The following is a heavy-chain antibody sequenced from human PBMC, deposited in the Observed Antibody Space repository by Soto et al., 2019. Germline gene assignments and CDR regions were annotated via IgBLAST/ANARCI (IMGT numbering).Heavy chain of an antibody. CDR3: ARSISGSYFPYYYYYGMDV. Sequence: SETLSLTCTVSGGSISSSSYYWGWIRQPPGKGLEWIGSIYYSGSTYYNPSLKSRVTISVDTSKSQFSLKLSSVTAADTAVYYCARSISGSYFPYYYYYGMDVWGQGTTVTVSS. J-gene: IGHJ6*02. CDR2: IYYSGST. V-gene: IGHV4-39*01. D-gene: IGHD1-26*01. CDR1: GGSISSSSYY.